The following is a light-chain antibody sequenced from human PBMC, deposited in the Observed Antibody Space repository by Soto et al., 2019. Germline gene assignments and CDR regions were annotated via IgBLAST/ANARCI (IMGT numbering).Light chain of an antibody. CDR1: QSISSY. Sequence: DIQMTQSPSSLSASVGDRVTITCRASQSISSYVNWYQQKPGKAPNLLIYAAFSLHSGVPSRFSGSGSGTDFTLTISSLQPEDFATYYCQQSYSTYWTFGQGTKVEIK. CDR2: AAF. J-gene: IGKJ1*01. V-gene: IGKV1-39*01. CDR3: QQSYSTYWT.